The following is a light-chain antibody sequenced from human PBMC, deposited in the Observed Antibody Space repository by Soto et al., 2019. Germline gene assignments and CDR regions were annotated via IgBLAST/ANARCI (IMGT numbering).Light chain of an antibody. V-gene: IGKV1-6*01. CDR2: AAS. CDR1: QGIKND. CDR3: HQYYTYPLT. J-gene: IGKJ1*01. Sequence: AIQMTQSPSSLSASVGDRVSITCRASQGIKNDLGWYQQKPGKAPKLLIYAASSLQSGVPSRFSGSGSGTDFTLTISSLQPDDFATYYCHQYYTYPLTFGQGTKVEIK.